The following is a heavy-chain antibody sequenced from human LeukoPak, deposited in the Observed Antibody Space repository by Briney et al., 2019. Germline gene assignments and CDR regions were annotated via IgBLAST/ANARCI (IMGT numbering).Heavy chain of an antibody. Sequence: GGSLRLSCAASGFTLSNYDMHWVRQATGKGLEWVSAIGSAGDIYYLGSVKGRFTISRENAKNSLYLQMNSLRPGDTALYYCAVVTSSSISWGQGTQVTVSS. D-gene: IGHD2-21*02. V-gene: IGHV3-13*01. CDR2: IGSAGDI. CDR1: GFTLSNYD. CDR3: AVVTSSSIS. J-gene: IGHJ5*02.